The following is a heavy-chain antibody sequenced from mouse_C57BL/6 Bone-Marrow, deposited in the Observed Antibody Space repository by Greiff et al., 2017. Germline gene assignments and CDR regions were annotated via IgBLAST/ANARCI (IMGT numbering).Heavy chain of an antibody. CDR2: INPNNGGT. V-gene: IGHV1-22*01. J-gene: IGHJ3*01. Sequence: EVKLVESGPELVKPGASVTMSCKASGYTFTDYNMHWVKQSHGKSLEWIGYINPNNGGTSYNQKFKGKATLTVNKSSSTAYMELRSLTSEDSSVYYCARDYGNYLAWFAYWGQGTLVTVSA. CDR1: GYTFTDYN. CDR3: ARDYGNYLAWFAY. D-gene: IGHD2-1*01.